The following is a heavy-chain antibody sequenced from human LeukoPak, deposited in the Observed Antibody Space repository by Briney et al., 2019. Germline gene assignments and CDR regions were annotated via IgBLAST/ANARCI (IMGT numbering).Heavy chain of an antibody. Sequence: SQTLSLTCTVSGGSISSGSYYWSWIRQPAGKGLEWIGRIYTSGSTNYNPSLKSRVTISVDTSKNQFSLKLSSVTAADTAVYYCARSWVSYYYYGMDVWGQGTTVTVSS. CDR2: IYTSGST. V-gene: IGHV4-61*02. J-gene: IGHJ6*02. D-gene: IGHD4-23*01. CDR1: GGSISSGSYY. CDR3: ARSWVSYYYYGMDV.